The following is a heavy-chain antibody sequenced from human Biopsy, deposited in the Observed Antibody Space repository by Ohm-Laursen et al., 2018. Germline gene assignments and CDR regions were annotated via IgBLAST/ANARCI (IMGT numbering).Heavy chain of an antibody. V-gene: IGHV4-59*04. Sequence: TLSLTCTVSGGSISSDYWSWIRQTPGKGLEWIGNIYYSGNTDYSPSLKSRVTISVDTSNNQFSLKLRSVTAADTAVYYCARATNSTGWPYYYFYGMDVWGQGTTVTVSS. CDR1: GGSISSDY. CDR2: IYYSGNT. CDR3: ARATNSTGWPYYYFYGMDV. D-gene: IGHD2/OR15-2a*01. J-gene: IGHJ6*02.